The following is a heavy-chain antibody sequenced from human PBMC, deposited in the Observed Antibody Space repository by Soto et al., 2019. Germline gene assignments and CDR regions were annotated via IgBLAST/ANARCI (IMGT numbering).Heavy chain of an antibody. CDR3: ARVILAPDGYTQDAFDI. J-gene: IGHJ3*02. CDR2: IIPIFGTA. Sequence: QVQLVQSGAEVKKPGSSVKVSCKASGGTFSSYAISWVRQAPGQGLEWMGGIIPIFGTANYAQKFQGRVTITAXXSXSXXDMELSSLRSEDTAVYYCARVILAPDGYTQDAFDIWGQGTMVTVSS. D-gene: IGHD5-12*01. V-gene: IGHV1-69*12. CDR1: GGTFSSYA.